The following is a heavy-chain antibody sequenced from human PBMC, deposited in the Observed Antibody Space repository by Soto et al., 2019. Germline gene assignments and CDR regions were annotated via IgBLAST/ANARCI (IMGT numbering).Heavy chain of an antibody. D-gene: IGHD5-18*01. CDR2: IFSNDEK. Sequence: QVTLKESGPVLVKPTETLTLTCTVSGFSLSNARMGVSWIRQPPGKALEWLAHIFSNDEKSYSTSLKSRLTIPKDTSQSQVVLTMTNMDTVDTATYYCARIRIQLWLPYAPDAFDIWGQGTMVTVFS. J-gene: IGHJ3*02. CDR3: ARIRIQLWLPYAPDAFDI. CDR1: GFSLSNARMG. V-gene: IGHV2-26*01.